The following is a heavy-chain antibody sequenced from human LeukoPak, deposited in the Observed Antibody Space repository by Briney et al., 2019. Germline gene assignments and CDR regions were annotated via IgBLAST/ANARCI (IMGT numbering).Heavy chain of an antibody. CDR2: ISYDGSNK. J-gene: IGHJ4*02. Sequence: GGSLRLSCAASGFTFTNYGMHWVRQAPGKGLEWVAVISYDGSNKYYADSVKGRFTISRDNSKNTLYLQMNSLRAEDTAVYYCAKEYDSSGIDYWGQGTLVTVSS. CDR1: GFTFTNYG. CDR3: AKEYDSSGIDY. D-gene: IGHD3-22*01. V-gene: IGHV3-30*18.